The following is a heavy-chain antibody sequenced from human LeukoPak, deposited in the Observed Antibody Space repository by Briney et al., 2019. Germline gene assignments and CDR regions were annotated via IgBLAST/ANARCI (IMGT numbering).Heavy chain of an antibody. CDR1: GGSISNYY. CDR2: ISYIGST. V-gene: IGHV4-59*01. Sequence: SETLSLTCTVSGGSISNYYWSWIRQPPGKGLEWIGYISYIGSTNYSPSLKSRVTISEDTSKNQFSLKLSSVTAADTAVYYCAGSYYYYMGVWGKGATVTVSS. CDR3: AGSYYYYMGV. J-gene: IGHJ6*03.